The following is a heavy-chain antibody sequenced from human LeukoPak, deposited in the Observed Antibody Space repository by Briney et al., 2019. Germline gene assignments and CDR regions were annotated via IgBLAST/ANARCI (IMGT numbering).Heavy chain of an antibody. D-gene: IGHD2-15*01. CDR3: ARDHCSGGSCYWRFDY. CDR2: TYYRSKWYN. J-gene: IGHJ4*02. CDR1: GDSVSSNSAA. Sequence: SQTLSLTCAISGDSVSSNSAAWNWVRQSPSRGLEWLGRTYYRSKWYNDYAVSVKSRITINPDTSKNQFSLQLNSVTPEDTAVYYCARDHCSGGSCYWRFDYWGQGTLVTVSS. V-gene: IGHV6-1*01.